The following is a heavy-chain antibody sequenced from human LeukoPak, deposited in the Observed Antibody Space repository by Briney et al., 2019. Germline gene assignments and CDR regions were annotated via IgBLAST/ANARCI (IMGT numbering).Heavy chain of an antibody. V-gene: IGHV3-9*01. CDR2: ISWNSGSI. J-gene: IGHJ4*02. Sequence: GGSLRLSCAASGFTFDDYAMHWVRQAPGKGLEWVSGISWNSGSIGYADSVKGRFTISRDNAKNPLYLQMNSLRAEDTALYYCAKSRGIAAAPYYFDYWGQGTLVTVSS. CDR1: GFTFDDYA. CDR3: AKSRGIAAAPYYFDY. D-gene: IGHD6-13*01.